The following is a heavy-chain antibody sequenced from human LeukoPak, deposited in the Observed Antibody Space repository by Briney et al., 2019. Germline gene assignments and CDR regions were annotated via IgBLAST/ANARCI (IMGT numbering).Heavy chain of an antibody. CDR3: ARDLDSYYYDSSGYYLDY. J-gene: IGHJ4*02. CDR1: GGTFSSYA. CDR2: IIPIFGTA. D-gene: IGHD3-22*01. V-gene: IGHV1-69*13. Sequence: SVKVSCKASGGTFSSYAISWVRQAPGQGLEWMGGIIPIFGTANYAQKFQGRVTITADESTSTAYMVLSSLRSEDTAVYYCARDLDSYYYDSSGYYLDYWGQGTLVTVSS.